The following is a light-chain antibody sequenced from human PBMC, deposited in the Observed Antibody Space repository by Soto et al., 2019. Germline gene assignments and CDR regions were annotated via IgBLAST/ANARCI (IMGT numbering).Light chain of an antibody. J-gene: IGKJ2*01. CDR2: DAS. CDR3: QQSYSTLLYT. V-gene: IGKV1-5*01. CDR1: QSISSW. Sequence: DIQMTQSPSTLSASVGDRVTITCRASQSISSWLAWYQQKPGKAPKLLIYDASSLESGVPSRFSGSGSGTEFTLTISSLQPDDFATYYCQQSYSTLLYTFGQGTKVDIK.